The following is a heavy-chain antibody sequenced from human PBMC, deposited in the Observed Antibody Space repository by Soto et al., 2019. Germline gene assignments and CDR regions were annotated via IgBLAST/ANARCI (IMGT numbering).Heavy chain of an antibody. V-gene: IGHV4-39*01. CDR3: ARLEGLATISYSFDF. CDR1: DDSINSDKYY. D-gene: IGHD5-12*01. J-gene: IGHJ4*02. CDR2: IYYRGNA. Sequence: QLQLQESGPGLVKPSETLSLTCSVSDDSINSDKYYWGWIRQPPGKGLEWIGSIYYRGNAYYNPSLQSRAPISLAKSRSQFSLKLTSVTAADSAVYFCARLEGLATISYSFDFWGPGALVTVSS.